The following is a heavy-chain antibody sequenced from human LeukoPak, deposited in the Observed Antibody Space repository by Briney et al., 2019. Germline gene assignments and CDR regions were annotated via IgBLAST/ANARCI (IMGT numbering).Heavy chain of an antibody. CDR1: GFTCSSYA. CDR3: AKDHSAGDTAMVRGIYDMDV. D-gene: IGHD5-18*01. Sequence: GGYLRLSCSASGFTCSSYAMSWVGQAPGKGLEWVSAISGSGGSTNYADSVKGRFTISRDNSKNTLYLKMNSLRAEDTAVHYCAKDHSAGDTAMVRGIYDMDVWGQGTTVTVAS. J-gene: IGHJ6*02. V-gene: IGHV3-23*01. CDR2: ISGSGGST.